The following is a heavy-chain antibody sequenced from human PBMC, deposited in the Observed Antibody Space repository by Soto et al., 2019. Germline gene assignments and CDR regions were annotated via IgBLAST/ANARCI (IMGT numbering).Heavy chain of an antibody. CDR2: ISYDGSNK. V-gene: IGHV3-30*18. CDR3: AKAWGYSYGYLDYYYGMDV. Sequence: QVQLVESGGGVVQPGRSLRLSCAASGFTFSSYGMHWVRQAPGKGLEWVAVISYDGSNKYYADSVKGRFTISRDNSKNXLXQQMNSLRAEDTAVYYCAKAWGYSYGYLDYYYGMDVWGQGTTVTVSS. J-gene: IGHJ6*02. D-gene: IGHD5-18*01. CDR1: GFTFSSYG.